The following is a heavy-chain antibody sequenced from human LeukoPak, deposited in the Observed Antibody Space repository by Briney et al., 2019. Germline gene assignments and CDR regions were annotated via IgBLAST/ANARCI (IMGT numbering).Heavy chain of an antibody. CDR1: GFTFSSYG. J-gene: IGHJ5*02. V-gene: IGHV3-30*02. Sequence: GGSLRLSCAASGFTFSSYGMHWVRQAPGKGLEWVAFIRYDGSNKYYADSVKGRFTISRDNSKNTLYLQMNSLRAEDTAVYYCAKDLLTYYYDSSGYPWGQGTLVTVSS. CDR3: AKDLLTYYYDSSGYP. D-gene: IGHD3-22*01. CDR2: IRYDGSNK.